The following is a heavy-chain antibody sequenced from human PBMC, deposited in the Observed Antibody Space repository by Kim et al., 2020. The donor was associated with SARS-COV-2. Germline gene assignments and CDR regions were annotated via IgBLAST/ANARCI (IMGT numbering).Heavy chain of an antibody. Sequence: SVKVSCKASGGTFSSYAISWVRQAPGQGLEWMGGIIPIFGTANYAQKFQGRVTITADESTSTAYMELSSLRSEDTAVYYCARLTYYYDSSGYYQPNNVGYWGQGTLVTVSS. CDR1: GGTFSSYA. V-gene: IGHV1-69*13. CDR3: ARLTYYYDSSGYYQPNNVGY. D-gene: IGHD3-22*01. J-gene: IGHJ4*02. CDR2: IIPIFGTA.